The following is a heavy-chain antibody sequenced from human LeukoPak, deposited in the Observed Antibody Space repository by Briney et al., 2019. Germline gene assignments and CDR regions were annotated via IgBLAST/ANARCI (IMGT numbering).Heavy chain of an antibody. CDR2: LNPNSGNT. CDR1: GYTVTRYD. J-gene: IGHJ6*02. V-gene: IGHV1-8*01. Sequence: ASVKVSCTASGYTVTRYDISWVRQATGQGLEWRGWLNPNSGNTGYAQKFQGRVTMSRNTAITTAYMELSGLRSEDTAVYYCARVISGSSWGFYYYGMDVWGQGTTVTVSS. CDR3: ARVISGSSWGFYYYGMDV. D-gene: IGHD1-26*01.